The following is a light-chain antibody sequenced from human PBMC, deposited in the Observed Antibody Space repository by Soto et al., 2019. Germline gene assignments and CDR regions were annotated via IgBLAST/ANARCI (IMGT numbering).Light chain of an antibody. Sequence: EIVLIRSPATLSLSPGERATLSCRASQSVSSNLAWYQQRPGQAPRLLIYGVSARATGIPARFSGSGSATEFTLTISSLQSEDFAVYYCQQYNNWPPITFGQGTRLEIK. J-gene: IGKJ5*01. CDR2: GVS. V-gene: IGKV3-15*01. CDR1: QSVSSN. CDR3: QQYNNWPPIT.